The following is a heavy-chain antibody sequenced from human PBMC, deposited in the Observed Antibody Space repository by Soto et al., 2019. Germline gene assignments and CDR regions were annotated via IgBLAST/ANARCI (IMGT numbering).Heavy chain of an antibody. CDR2: IYYSGST. Sequence: TLSLTCTVSGGSISRGGYYWSWIRQHPGKGLEWIGYIYYSGSTYYNPSLKSRVTISVDTSKNQFSLKLSSVTAADTAVYYCARDCGGDCYPHDAFDIWGQGTMVT. V-gene: IGHV4-31*03. J-gene: IGHJ3*02. CDR3: ARDCGGDCYPHDAFDI. D-gene: IGHD2-21*02. CDR1: GGSISRGGYY.